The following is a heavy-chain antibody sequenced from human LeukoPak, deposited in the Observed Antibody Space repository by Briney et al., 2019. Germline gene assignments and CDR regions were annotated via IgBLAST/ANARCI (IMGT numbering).Heavy chain of an antibody. D-gene: IGHD1-14*01. CDR3: ARVGKPRPGFDY. CDR1: GGSISTQY. Sequence: KPSETLSLTCKVSGGSISTQYWTWIRQPPGKGLEWVGYIYYSGATNYNRSLKSRVTLSVDKSKNQFSLKLSSGTAAGTAVYYCARVGKPRPGFDYWGQGTLVTVSS. CDR2: IYYSGAT. V-gene: IGHV4-59*11. J-gene: IGHJ4*02.